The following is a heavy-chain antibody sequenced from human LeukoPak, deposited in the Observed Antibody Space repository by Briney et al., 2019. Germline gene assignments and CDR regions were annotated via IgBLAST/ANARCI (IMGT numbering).Heavy chain of an antibody. V-gene: IGHV4-39*01. D-gene: IGHD2-21*02. CDR2: IYYSGST. CDR3: ARVRVLSVGGDYDSYYFDY. J-gene: IGHJ4*02. CDR1: GGSISSSSYY. Sequence: SSETLSLTCTVSGGSISSSSYYWGWIRQPPGKGLEWIGSIYYSGSTYYNPSLKSRVTISGDTSKNQFSLKVSSVTASDTAVYYCARVRVLSVGGDYDSYYFDYWGQGTLVTVSS.